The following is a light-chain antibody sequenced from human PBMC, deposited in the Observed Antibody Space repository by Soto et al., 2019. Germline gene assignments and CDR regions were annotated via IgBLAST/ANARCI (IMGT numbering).Light chain of an antibody. Sequence: DIVLTQSPDSLAVSLGERATINYKSSQSVLYSSNNKNYLAWYQQKPGQPPKLLIYWASTRESGVPDRFSGSGSETDFPLTISSLQAEDVAVYYCQQYYSLPYTFGQGTKLEIK. J-gene: IGKJ2*01. CDR1: QSVLYSSNNKNY. CDR2: WAS. CDR3: QQYYSLPYT. V-gene: IGKV4-1*01.